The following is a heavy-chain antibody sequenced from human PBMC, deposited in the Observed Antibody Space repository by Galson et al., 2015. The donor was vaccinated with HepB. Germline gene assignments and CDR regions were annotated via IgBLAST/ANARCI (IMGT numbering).Heavy chain of an antibody. CDR3: ARGSVVVVAATPSYYFDY. Sequence: TLSLTCAVSGGSISSGGYSWSWIRQPPGKGLEWIGYIYYSGSTYYNPSLKGRVTISVDTSKNQFSLKLSSVTAADTAVYYCARGSVVVVAATPSYYFDYWGQGTLVTVSS. D-gene: IGHD2-15*01. V-gene: IGHV4-30-4*07. CDR2: IYYSGST. CDR1: GGSISSGGYS. J-gene: IGHJ4*02.